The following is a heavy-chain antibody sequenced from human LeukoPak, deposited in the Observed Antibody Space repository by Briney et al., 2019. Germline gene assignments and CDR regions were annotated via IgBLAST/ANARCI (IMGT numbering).Heavy chain of an antibody. Sequence: GGSLRLSCAASGFTFSSYWMNWARQAPGKGLEWVASINHNGNVNYYVDSVKGRFTISRDNAKNSLYLQMSNLRAEDTAVYYCASSRGYSYGTVDYWGQGTLVTVSS. D-gene: IGHD5-18*01. CDR3: ASSRGYSYGTVDY. V-gene: IGHV3-7*03. CDR1: GFTFSSYW. J-gene: IGHJ4*02. CDR2: INHNGNVN.